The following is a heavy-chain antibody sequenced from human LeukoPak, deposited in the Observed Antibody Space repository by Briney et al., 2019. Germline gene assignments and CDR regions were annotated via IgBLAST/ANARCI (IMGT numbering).Heavy chain of an antibody. D-gene: IGHD6-19*01. V-gene: IGHV3-64*01. Sequence: PGGSLRLSCAASGFTCSSYAMHWVRQAPGKGLEYVSAISSNGGSTYYANSVKGRFTISRDNSKNTLYLQMGSLRAEDMAVYYCARTSVAGTIWGQGTLVTVSS. CDR1: GFTCSSYA. CDR2: ISSNGGST. J-gene: IGHJ4*02. CDR3: ARTSVAGTI.